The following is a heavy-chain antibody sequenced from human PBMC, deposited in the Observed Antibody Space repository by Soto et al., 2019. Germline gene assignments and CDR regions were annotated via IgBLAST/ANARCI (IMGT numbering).Heavy chain of an antibody. J-gene: IGHJ4*02. D-gene: IGHD6-19*01. Sequence: QVQLEESGGGLVKPGGSLRLSCAASGFTFSAVYMSWIRQAPNKGLEYISYISSSGTSANYADSVKGRFTISRENAKNSLYLPMNSLRAEDTAVYYCARDRGAVTGQYFDYWGQGALVTVSS. V-gene: IGHV3-11*05. CDR1: GFTFSAVY. CDR3: ARDRGAVTGQYFDY. CDR2: ISSSGTSA.